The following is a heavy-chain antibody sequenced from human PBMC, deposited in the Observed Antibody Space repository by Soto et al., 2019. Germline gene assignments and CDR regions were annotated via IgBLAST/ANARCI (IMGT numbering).Heavy chain of an antibody. CDR3: ARDYFDKEYYYGMDV. Sequence: SVKVSCKASGGTFSSYAINWVRQAPGQGLEWMGGIIPIFGAVNFAQRFQDRVTITADESTTTAYMELSSLRSEDTAVYYCARDYFDKEYYYGMDVWGQGTTVTVSS. CDR2: IIPIFGAV. D-gene: IGHD3-22*01. CDR1: GGTFSSYA. V-gene: IGHV1-69*13. J-gene: IGHJ6*02.